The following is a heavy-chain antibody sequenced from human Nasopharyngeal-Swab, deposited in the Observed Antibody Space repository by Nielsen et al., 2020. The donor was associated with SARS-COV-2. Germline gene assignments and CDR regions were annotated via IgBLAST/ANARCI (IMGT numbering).Heavy chain of an antibody. J-gene: IGHJ4*02. Sequence: GGSLRLSCAASGFTFTSYWMHWVRQVPGKGLEWFSAISGSGGSTYYADSVKGRFTISRDNSKNTLYLQMNSLRAEDTAVYYCAKVAHKVTTGCFDYWGQGTLVTVSS. CDR3: AKVAHKVTTGCFDY. V-gene: IGHV3-23*01. CDR2: ISGSGGST. D-gene: IGHD4-11*01. CDR1: GFTFTSYW.